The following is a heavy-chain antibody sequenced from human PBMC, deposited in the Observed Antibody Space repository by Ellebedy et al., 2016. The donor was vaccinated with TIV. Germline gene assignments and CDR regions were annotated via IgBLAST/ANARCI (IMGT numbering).Heavy chain of an antibody. V-gene: IGHV4-30-4*01. CDR1: GDSISSGDYY. J-gene: IGHJ5*02. Sequence: LRLXXSVSGDSISSGDYYWTWIRQTPGKGLEWMGYIFNSGLTHYNPSLQGRLTMSLDKSKNQVSLNLRSVSAADTAVYYCARETQSWLLGALGGWFDPWGQGTLVTVSS. D-gene: IGHD3-22*01. CDR3: ARETQSWLLGALGGWFDP. CDR2: IFNSGLT.